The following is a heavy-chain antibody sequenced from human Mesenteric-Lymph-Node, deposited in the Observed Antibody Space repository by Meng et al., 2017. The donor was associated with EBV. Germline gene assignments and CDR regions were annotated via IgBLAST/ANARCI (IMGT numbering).Heavy chain of an antibody. D-gene: IGHD5-18*01. CDR3: ARDQLWPETPDY. Sequence: QVHVLQPGAEVETPGASVKVSCKTSGYSFTTHGITWLPQAAGQGLEWMGWIGGNNGNTFYAEEFQGRVTMTTDTSTNTVHMELRSLISDDTALYYCARDQLWPETPDYWGQGTLVTVSS. CDR1: GYSFTTHG. CDR2: IGGNNGNT. J-gene: IGHJ4*02. V-gene: IGHV1-18*01.